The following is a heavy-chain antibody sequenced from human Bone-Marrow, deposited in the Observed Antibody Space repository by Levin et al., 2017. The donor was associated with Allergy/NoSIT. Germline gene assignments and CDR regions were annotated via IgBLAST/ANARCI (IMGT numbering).Heavy chain of an antibody. J-gene: IGHJ6*02. D-gene: IGHD3-10*01. Sequence: KTSETLSLTCTVSGGSISSYYWSWIRQPPGKGLEWIGYIYYSGSTNYNPSLKSRVTISVDTSKNQFSLKLSSVTAADTAVYYCASGAYGSGSRRHYYYYGMDVWGQGTTVTVSS. CDR2: IYYSGST. CDR3: ASGAYGSGSRRHYYYYGMDV. V-gene: IGHV4-59*01. CDR1: GGSISSYY.